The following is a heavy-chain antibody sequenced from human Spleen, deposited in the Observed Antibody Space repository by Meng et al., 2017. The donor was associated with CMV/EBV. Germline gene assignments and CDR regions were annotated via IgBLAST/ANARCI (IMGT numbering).Heavy chain of an antibody. J-gene: IGHJ6*02. D-gene: IGHD3-3*02. CDR2: INWNSGFI. V-gene: IGHV3-9*01. CDR3: AKDTSWEIAAPQGTSIGGMDV. CDR1: GFSFDDYA. Sequence: GGSLRLSRAASGFSFDDYAMHWVRQLPGKGLEWVSGINWNSGFIGYADSVKGRFTISRDNAKNSLYLQMNGLRAEDTALYYCAKDTSWEIAAPQGTSIGGMDVWGQGTTVTVSS.